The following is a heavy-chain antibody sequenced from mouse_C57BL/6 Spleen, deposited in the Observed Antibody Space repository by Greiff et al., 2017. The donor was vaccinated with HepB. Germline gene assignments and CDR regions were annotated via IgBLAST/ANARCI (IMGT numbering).Heavy chain of an antibody. D-gene: IGHD2-4*01. Sequence: QVQLQQSGAELARPGASVKMSCKASGYTFTSYTMHWVKQRPGQGLEWIGYINPSSGYTKYNQKFKDKATLTADKSSSTAYMQLSSLTSEDSAVYYCARSWISSYDYDGDYFDYWGQGTTLTVSS. CDR1: GYTFTSYT. V-gene: IGHV1-4*01. J-gene: IGHJ2*01. CDR3: ARSWISSYDYDGDYFDY. CDR2: INPSSGYT.